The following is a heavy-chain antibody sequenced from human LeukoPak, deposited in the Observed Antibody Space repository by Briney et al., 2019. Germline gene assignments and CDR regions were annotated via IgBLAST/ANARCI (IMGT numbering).Heavy chain of an antibody. D-gene: IGHD6-19*01. Sequence: SETLSLTCTVSGGSISSSSYYWGWIRQPPGKGLEWIGSIYYSGSTYYNPSLKSRVTISVDTSKNQFSLKLTSVTAADTAVYYCARQIRGYSSGPLDYWGQGTLVTVSS. V-gene: IGHV4-39*01. CDR2: IYYSGST. CDR1: GGSISSSSYY. CDR3: ARQIRGYSSGPLDY. J-gene: IGHJ4*02.